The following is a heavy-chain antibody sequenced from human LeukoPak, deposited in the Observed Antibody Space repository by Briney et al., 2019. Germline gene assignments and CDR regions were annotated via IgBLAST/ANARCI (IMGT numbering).Heavy chain of an antibody. CDR2: ISGDAVTS. V-gene: IGHV3-23*01. CDR1: GFTFKNYA. J-gene: IGHJ5*02. Sequence: GGSLRLSCAASGFTFKNYAMNWVRQSPGQELEWVSTISGDAVTSWYADSVKGRFTVSRDNSKNIVFLQINNLRAEDTAVYYCAKKVSGGSYNWFDPWGQGTLVTASS. CDR3: AKKVSGGSYNWFDP. D-gene: IGHD2-15*01.